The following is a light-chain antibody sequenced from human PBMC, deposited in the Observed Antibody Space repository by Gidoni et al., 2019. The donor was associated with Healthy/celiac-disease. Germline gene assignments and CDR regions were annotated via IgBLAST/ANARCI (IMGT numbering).Light chain of an antibody. CDR3: PQRSNWPSLT. CDR2: DAS. V-gene: IGKV3-11*01. CDR1: QSVSSY. J-gene: IGKJ4*01. Sequence: IVFTQSPATLSLSPGERATLSCRASQSVSSYLAWYQQKPGQAPRLLIYDASNRATGIPARFSGSGSGTDFTLTISSLEPEDFAVYYCPQRSNWPSLTFGGGTKVEIK.